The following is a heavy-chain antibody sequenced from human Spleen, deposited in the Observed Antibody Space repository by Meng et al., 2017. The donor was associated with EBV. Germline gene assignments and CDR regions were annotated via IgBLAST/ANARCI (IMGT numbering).Heavy chain of an antibody. D-gene: IGHD3-16*01. CDR2: TNENGRIT. CDR1: GFTFSRYW. Sequence: EVHLVESGGALVQPGGSLRLSCAASGFTFSRYWMHWVRQAPGKGLEWVSRTNENGRITDYADSVKGRFTISRDNTKNVLYLQMNSLRAEDTALYFCSRDLAGSDDDWGQGTLVTVSS. V-gene: IGHV3-74*01. CDR3: SRDLAGSDDD. J-gene: IGHJ4*02.